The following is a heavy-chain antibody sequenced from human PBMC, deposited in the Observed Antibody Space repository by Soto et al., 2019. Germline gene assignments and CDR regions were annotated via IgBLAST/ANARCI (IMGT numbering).Heavy chain of an antibody. D-gene: IGHD5-18*01. Sequence: SSETLSLTCTVSGGSISSGDYYWSWIRQTPGKGLEWIGYIYFSGSTTYNPALQSRVTISVHTSTNQFSLKLRSVTAADTAVYYCASTRGYTYRPFDYWGQGTLVTVSS. V-gene: IGHV4-30-4*01. CDR1: GGSISSGDYY. CDR3: ASTRGYTYRPFDY. J-gene: IGHJ4*02. CDR2: IYFSGST.